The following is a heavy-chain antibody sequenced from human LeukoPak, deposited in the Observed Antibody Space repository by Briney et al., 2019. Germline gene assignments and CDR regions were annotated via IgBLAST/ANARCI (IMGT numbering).Heavy chain of an antibody. CDR3: ARGLLSTIFGVVRTYYGMDV. CDR1: GGTFSSYA. J-gene: IGHJ6*02. CDR2: IIPIFGTA. Sequence: SVKVSCKASGGTFSSYAISWVRQAPGQGLEWMGGIIPIFGTANYAQKFQGRVTITADESMSTAYMELSSLRSEDTAVYYCARGLLSTIFGVVRTYYGMDVWGQGTTVTVSS. V-gene: IGHV1-69*13. D-gene: IGHD3-3*01.